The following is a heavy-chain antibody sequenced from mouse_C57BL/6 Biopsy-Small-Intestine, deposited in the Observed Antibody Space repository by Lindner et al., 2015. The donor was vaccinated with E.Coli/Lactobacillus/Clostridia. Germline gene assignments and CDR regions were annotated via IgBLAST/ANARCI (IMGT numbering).Heavy chain of an antibody. Sequence: VQLQESGAELVRTGTSVKVSCKPSGYAFTNYLIEWVKQRPGQGLEWIGVINPGTGGTNYNEKFKAKATLTADTSSSTAYMQLSSLTSEDSAVYFCARRAYFGSSYYAMDFWGQGTSVTVSS. CDR2: INPGTGGT. V-gene: IGHV1-54*01. D-gene: IGHD1-1*01. CDR1: GYAFTNYL. CDR3: ARRAYFGSSYYAMDF. J-gene: IGHJ4*01.